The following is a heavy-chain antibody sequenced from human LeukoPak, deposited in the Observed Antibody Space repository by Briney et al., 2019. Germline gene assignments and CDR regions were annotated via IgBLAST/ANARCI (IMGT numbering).Heavy chain of an antibody. V-gene: IGHV1-46*01. CDR2: INPSGGST. CDR3: ARPMGIAVAGTPSFAYYFDY. CDR1: GYTFTSYY. D-gene: IGHD6-19*01. J-gene: IGHJ4*02. Sequence: ASVKVSCKASGYTFTSYYMHWVRQAPGQGLEWMGIINPSGGSTSYAQKFQGRVTMTRDTSTSTAYMELSSLRSEDTAVYYCARPMGIAVAGTPSFAYYFDYWGQGTLVTVSS.